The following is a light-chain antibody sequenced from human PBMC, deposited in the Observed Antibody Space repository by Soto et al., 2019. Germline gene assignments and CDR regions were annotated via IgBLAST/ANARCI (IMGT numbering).Light chain of an antibody. Sequence: QSVLTQPASVSGSPGQSITISCTGTSSDVGGYNYVSWYQQHPGKVPKLMIYDVSNRPSGVSSRFSGSKSGNTASLTISGLQAEDEADYYCSSYTSSSTVYVFGTGT. CDR2: DVS. V-gene: IGLV2-14*01. CDR3: SSYTSSSTVYV. CDR1: SSDVGGYNY. J-gene: IGLJ1*01.